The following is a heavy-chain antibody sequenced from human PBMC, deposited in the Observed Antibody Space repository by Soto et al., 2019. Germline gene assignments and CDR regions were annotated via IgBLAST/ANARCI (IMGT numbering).Heavy chain of an antibody. J-gene: IGHJ4*02. D-gene: IGHD4-17*01. CDR2: IYYSGST. CDR3: ASHEYGDYFDY. V-gene: IGHV4-59*01. Sequence: PSETLSLTCTVSGGSISSYYWSWIRQPPGKGLEWIGYIYYSGSTNYNPSLKSRVTISVDTSKNQFSLKLSSVTAADTAVYYCASHEYGDYFDYWGQGTLVTVSS. CDR1: GGSISSYY.